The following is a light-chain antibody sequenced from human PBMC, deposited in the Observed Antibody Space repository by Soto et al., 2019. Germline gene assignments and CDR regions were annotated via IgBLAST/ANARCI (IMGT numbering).Light chain of an antibody. V-gene: IGLV2-14*01. CDR3: TSYTSTSTYV. Sequence: QSALTQPASVSGPPGQSITISCTGTSSDVGAYNYVSWYQHHPGKAPRLVIYDVTNRPSGISDRFSDSKSGNTASLTISGLLAEDEADYYCTSYTSTSTYVFGTGTKLTVL. J-gene: IGLJ1*01. CDR2: DVT. CDR1: SSDVGAYNY.